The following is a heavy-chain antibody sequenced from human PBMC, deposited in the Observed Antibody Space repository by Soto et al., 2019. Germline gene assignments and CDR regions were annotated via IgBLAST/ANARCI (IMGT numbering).Heavy chain of an antibody. Sequence: GGSLRLSCAASGFTFSDYYMSWIRQVPGKGLEWVSYISSSSSYTNYADSVKGRFTISRDNAKNSLYLQMNSLRAEDTAVYYCAREKDYKSDYWGQGTLVTVSS. V-gene: IGHV3-11*06. D-gene: IGHD4-4*01. J-gene: IGHJ4*02. CDR1: GFTFSDYY. CDR2: ISSSSSYT. CDR3: AREKDYKSDY.